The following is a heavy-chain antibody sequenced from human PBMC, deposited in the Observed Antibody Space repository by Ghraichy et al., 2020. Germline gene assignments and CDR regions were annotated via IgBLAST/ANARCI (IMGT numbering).Heavy chain of an antibody. CDR2: INPNNGVT. CDR3: ARTCSDRLASLDS. Sequence: VTVSCKASGYTFTAHYIHWVRQVPGQGLEWMAWINPNNGVTRYAETFQGRVTITRDTSISTAYMELISLRSDDTALYYCARTCSDRLASLDSWGQGSLVTVSS. V-gene: IGHV1-2*02. CDR1: GYTFTAHY. J-gene: IGHJ4*02. D-gene: IGHD6-19*01.